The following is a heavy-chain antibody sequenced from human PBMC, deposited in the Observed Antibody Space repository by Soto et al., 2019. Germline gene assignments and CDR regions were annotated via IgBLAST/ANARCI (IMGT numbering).Heavy chain of an antibody. CDR3: ARVGPDSSGYYSEDAFDI. CDR1: GGSISSYY. V-gene: IGHV4-59*01. J-gene: IGHJ3*02. D-gene: IGHD3-22*01. Sequence: SETLSLTCTVSGGSISSYYWSWIRQPPGKGLEWIGYIYYSGSTNYNPSLKSRVTISVDTSKNQFSLKLSSVTAADTAVYYCARVGPDSSGYYSEDAFDIWGQGTMVTVS. CDR2: IYYSGST.